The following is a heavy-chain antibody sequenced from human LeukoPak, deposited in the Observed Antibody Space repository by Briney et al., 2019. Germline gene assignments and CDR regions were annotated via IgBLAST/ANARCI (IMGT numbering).Heavy chain of an antibody. Sequence: GGSLRLSCAASGFTFDQYGMSWVRHVPGKGLEWVAGINRNGDSIGYGDSVKGRFTISRDNAKNSLYLQMNSLRAEDTAVYYCARDLYRIVVVPHYFDYWGQGTLVTASS. V-gene: IGHV3-20*04. CDR3: ARDLYRIVVVPHYFDY. D-gene: IGHD3-22*01. CDR1: GFTFDQYG. CDR2: INRNGDSI. J-gene: IGHJ4*02.